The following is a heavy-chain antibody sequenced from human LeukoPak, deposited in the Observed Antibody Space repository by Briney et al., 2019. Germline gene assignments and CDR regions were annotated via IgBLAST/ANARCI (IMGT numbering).Heavy chain of an antibody. D-gene: IGHD2-15*01. Sequence: PGGSLRLSCAASGFTFDDYVTHWVRQAPGKALEWVSLISGDGGSTYYADSVKGRFTISRDNSKNSLYLQMNSLRTDDTALYYCAKDHYCSGGSCFSPFDYWGQGTLVTVSS. J-gene: IGHJ4*02. CDR2: ISGDGGST. V-gene: IGHV3-43*02. CDR3: AKDHYCSGGSCFSPFDY. CDR1: GFTFDDYV.